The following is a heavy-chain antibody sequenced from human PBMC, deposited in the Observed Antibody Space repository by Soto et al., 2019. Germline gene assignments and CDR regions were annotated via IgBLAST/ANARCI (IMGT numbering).Heavy chain of an antibody. D-gene: IGHD6-13*01. CDR3: ARSAGFSTTWYAM. Sequence: QVHLVQSGGEVKKPGASVTVSCKTSGYTFTNYGISWVRQAPGQGLEWMGWISPRHGNTNYPQHLQGRVTMTTDTSTSTAYMELRSLRSDDTAVYYCARSAGFSTTWYAMWGQGTLVTVSS. CDR2: ISPRHGNT. V-gene: IGHV1-18*01. CDR1: GYTFTNYG. J-gene: IGHJ4*02.